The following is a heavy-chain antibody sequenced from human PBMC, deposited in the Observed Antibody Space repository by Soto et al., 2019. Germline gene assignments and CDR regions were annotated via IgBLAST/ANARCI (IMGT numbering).Heavy chain of an antibody. CDR2: IYHSGST. CDR1: SGSISSSNW. J-gene: IGHJ4*02. V-gene: IGHV4-4*02. CDR3: ASRSAYCSGGSCYSDY. D-gene: IGHD2-15*01. Sequence: QVQLQESGPGLVKPSGTLSLTCAVSSGSISSSNWWRWVRQPPGRGLEWIGEIYHSGSTNYNPSLKSRVTISVDKSKNQFSLKLSSVTAADTAVYYCASRSAYCSGGSCYSDYWGQGTLVTVSS.